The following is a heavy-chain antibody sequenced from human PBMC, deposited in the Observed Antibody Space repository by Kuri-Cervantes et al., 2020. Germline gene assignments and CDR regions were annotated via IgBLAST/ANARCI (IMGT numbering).Heavy chain of an antibody. J-gene: IGHJ3*02. CDR1: GGSVSSSSYY. D-gene: IGHD2-8*01. V-gene: IGHV4-39*07. CDR2: IYYSGST. Sequence: GSLRLSCAVSGGSVSSSSYYWGWIRQPPGKGLEWIGSIYYSGSTYYNPSLKSRVTMSVDTSKNQFSLKLRSVTAEDTAVYYCAGEVYAPGPFDIWGQGTVVTVSS. CDR3: AGEVYAPGPFDI.